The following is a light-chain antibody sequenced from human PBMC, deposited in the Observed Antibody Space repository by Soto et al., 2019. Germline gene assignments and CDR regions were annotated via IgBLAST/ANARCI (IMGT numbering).Light chain of an antibody. CDR2: RAS. CDR3: QHYETYSGT. CDR1: QIISTW. Sequence: DIQLTQSPSSLSACGGDRVTITCRASQIISTWLAWYQQKSGEAPKLLIYRASNLVSGVPSRFSGSGSGTEFTLTISGLQPDDFSIYYCQHYETYSGTFGPGTKVDL. J-gene: IGKJ3*01. V-gene: IGKV1-5*03.